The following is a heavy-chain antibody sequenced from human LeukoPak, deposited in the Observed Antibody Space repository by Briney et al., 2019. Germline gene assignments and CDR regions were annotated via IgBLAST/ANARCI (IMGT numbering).Heavy chain of an antibody. CDR3: AKEGMTTVRKGPYYFDY. CDR1: GFTLSSYG. CDR2: IWYDGSNT. Sequence: GGSLRLSCAASGFTLSSYGMHWVRQTPGRGLEWVTVIWYDGSNTYYADSVKGRFTISRDNSKNTLYLQMNSLRAEDTAIYYCAKEGMTTVRKGPYYFDYWGQGTLVTVSS. D-gene: IGHD4-17*01. V-gene: IGHV3-33*06. J-gene: IGHJ4*02.